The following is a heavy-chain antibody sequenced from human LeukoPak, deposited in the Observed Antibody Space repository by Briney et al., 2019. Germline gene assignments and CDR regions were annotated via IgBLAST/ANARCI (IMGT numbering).Heavy chain of an antibody. CDR2: ISGSGGST. V-gene: IGHV3-23*01. CDR1: GFTFSSYA. D-gene: IGHD1-26*01. CDR3: AKDLYEVGATPYTDDY. Sequence: GGSLRLSCAASGFTFSSYAMSWVRQAPGKGLEWVSAISGSGGSTYYADSVKGRFTISRDNSKNTLYLQMNSLRAEDTAVYYCAKDLYEVGATPYTDDYWGQGTLVTVSS. J-gene: IGHJ4*02.